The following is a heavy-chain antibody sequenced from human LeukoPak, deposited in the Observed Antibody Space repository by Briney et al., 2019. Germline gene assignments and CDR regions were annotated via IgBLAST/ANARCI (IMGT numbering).Heavy chain of an antibody. CDR2: ITSNGGST. CDR1: GFTFSPYD. D-gene: IGHD6-13*01. CDR3: ARQAAGVVY. Sequence: GGSLRLSCAASGFTFSPYDMHGVRRAPGKGLQYVSGITSNGGSTYYANSVKGRFTISRDNSKNTLYLQMGSLRAEDMAVYYCARQAAGVVYWGQGTLVTVSS. V-gene: IGHV3-64*01. J-gene: IGHJ4*02.